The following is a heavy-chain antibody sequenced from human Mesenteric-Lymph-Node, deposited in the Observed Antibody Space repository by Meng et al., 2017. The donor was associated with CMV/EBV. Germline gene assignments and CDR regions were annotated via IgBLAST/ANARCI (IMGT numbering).Heavy chain of an antibody. CDR3: ARGSPMTVFDY. CDR2: ISHSKNT. CDR1: GGSFSGYC. J-gene: IGHJ4*02. D-gene: IGHD2-21*02. V-gene: IGHV4-34*01. Sequence: SLTCAVSGGSFSGYCWGWIRQPPGKGLEWIGEISHSKNTNYNPSLKSRVTISIDTSTNQFSLNLNSVTAADTAVYYCARGSPMTVFDYWGQGLLVTVSS.